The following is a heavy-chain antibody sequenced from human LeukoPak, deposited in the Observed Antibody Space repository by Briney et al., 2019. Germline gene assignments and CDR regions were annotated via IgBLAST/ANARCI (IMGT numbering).Heavy chain of an antibody. CDR3: ARDLELLRYFDWLNFDY. V-gene: IGHV3-21*01. CDR1: GFTFSSYS. J-gene: IGHJ4*02. Sequence: PGGSLRLSCAASGFTFSSYSMNWVRQAPGKGLEWVSSISSSSSYIYYADSVKGRFTISRDNAKNSLYLQMNSLRAEDTAVYYCARDLELLRYFDWLNFDYWGQGTLVTVSS. D-gene: IGHD3-9*01. CDR2: ISSSSSYI.